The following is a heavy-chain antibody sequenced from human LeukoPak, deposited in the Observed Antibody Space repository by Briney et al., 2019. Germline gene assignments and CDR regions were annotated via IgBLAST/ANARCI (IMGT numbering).Heavy chain of an antibody. D-gene: IGHD1-26*01. V-gene: IGHV4-39*07. CDR2: IYYTGST. CDR3: ARVPVNIWENWFDP. Sequence: SETLSLTCTVSGGSISSSSYSWGWIRQPPGKGLEWIGNIYYTGSTYYNPSLKSRVTISVDTSKNQFSLKLSSVTAADTAVYYCARVPVNIWENWFDPWGQGTLVTISS. CDR1: GGSISSSSYS. J-gene: IGHJ5*02.